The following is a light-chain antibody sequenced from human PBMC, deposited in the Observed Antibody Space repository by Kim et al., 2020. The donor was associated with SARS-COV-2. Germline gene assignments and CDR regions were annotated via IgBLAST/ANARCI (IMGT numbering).Light chain of an antibody. Sequence: QTVVTQEPSFSVSPGGTVTLTCGLNSGSVSTTYYPNWYQQTPGQAPRTLIYNTNTRSSGVPDRFSGSILGNKAALTITGAQADDDSDYYCVLYMGSGIWVFGGGTQLTVL. CDR2: NTN. V-gene: IGLV8-61*01. CDR1: SGSVSTTYY. J-gene: IGLJ2*01. CDR3: VLYMGSGIWV.